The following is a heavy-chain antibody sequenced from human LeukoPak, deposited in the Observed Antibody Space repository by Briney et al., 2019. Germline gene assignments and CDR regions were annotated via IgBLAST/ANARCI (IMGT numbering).Heavy chain of an antibody. D-gene: IGHD5-18*01. J-gene: IGHJ3*02. CDR3: ARGSTAMVTGAFDI. CDR2: IYYSGST. Sequence: PSETLSLTCTVSGGSISSGGYYWSWIRQHPGKGLEWIGYIYYSGSTYYNPSLKSRVTISVDTSKNQFSLKLSSVTAADTAVYYCARGSTAMVTGAFDIWGQGTMVTVSS. CDR1: GGSISSGGYY. V-gene: IGHV4-31*03.